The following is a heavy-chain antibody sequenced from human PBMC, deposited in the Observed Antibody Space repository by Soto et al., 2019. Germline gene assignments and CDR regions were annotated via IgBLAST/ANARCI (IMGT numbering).Heavy chain of an antibody. CDR3: AKGVIDYYDSSGSYYYYYGMDV. CDR1: GFTFSSYG. CDR2: ISYDGSNK. Sequence: GGSLRLSCAASGFTFSSYGMHWVRQAPGKGLEWVAVISYDGSNKYYADSVKGRFTISRDNSKNTLYLQMNSLRAEDTAVYYCAKGVIDYYDSSGSYYYYYGMDVWGQGTTVTVSS. J-gene: IGHJ6*02. V-gene: IGHV3-30*18. D-gene: IGHD3-22*01.